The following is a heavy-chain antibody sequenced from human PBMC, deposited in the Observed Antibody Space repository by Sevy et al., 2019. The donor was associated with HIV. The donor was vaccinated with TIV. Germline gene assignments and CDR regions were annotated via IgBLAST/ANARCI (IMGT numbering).Heavy chain of an antibody. CDR3: ARDEGDYGDKSYYYGMDV. CDR2: IHYTGST. Sequence: SETLSLTCSVSGGSIISGDYYLSWVRQPSGRGREWIGYIHYTGSTDYNPSLESRVTISVDTSKNQFSLKLTSVTAADTAVYYCARDEGDYGDKSYYYGMDVWGRGTTVTVSS. CDR1: GGSIISGDYY. V-gene: IGHV4-30-4*01. D-gene: IGHD4-17*01. J-gene: IGHJ6*02.